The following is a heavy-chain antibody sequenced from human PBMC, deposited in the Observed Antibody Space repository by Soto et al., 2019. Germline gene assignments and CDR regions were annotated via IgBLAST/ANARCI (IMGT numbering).Heavy chain of an antibody. CDR3: AKDLYCSSTSCYDYYYYGMDV. Sequence: ESGGGVVQPGRSLRLSCAASGFTFSSYGMHWVRQAPGKGLEWVAVISYDGSNKYYADSVKGRFTISRDNSKNTLYLQMNSLRAEDTAVYYCAKDLYCSSTSCYDYYYYGMDVWGQGTTVTVSS. CDR1: GFTFSSYG. V-gene: IGHV3-30*18. J-gene: IGHJ6*02. CDR2: ISYDGSNK. D-gene: IGHD2-2*01.